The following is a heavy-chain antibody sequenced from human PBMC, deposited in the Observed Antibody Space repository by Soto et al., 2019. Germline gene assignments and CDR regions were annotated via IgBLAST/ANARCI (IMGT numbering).Heavy chain of an antibody. CDR3: ASRTGDFAIWFDP. Sequence: QVQLQESGPGLVKPSGTLSLTCAVSGGSISSSNWWSWVRLPPGKGLEWIGEIYHSGSTNYNPSHKSRVTISIDKSKNQFSLKLSSVTAADTAVYYCASRTGDFAIWFDPWGQGTLVTVSS. D-gene: IGHD4-17*01. CDR1: GGSISSSNW. J-gene: IGHJ5*02. V-gene: IGHV4-4*02. CDR2: IYHSGST.